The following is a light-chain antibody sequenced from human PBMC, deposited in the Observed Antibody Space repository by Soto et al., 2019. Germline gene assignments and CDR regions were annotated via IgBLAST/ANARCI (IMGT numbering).Light chain of an antibody. CDR1: SSDVGGYNY. J-gene: IGLJ1*01. Sequence: QSVLTQPASVSGSPGQSITISCTGTSSDVGGYNYVSWYQQHPGKAPKLMIYDVSNRPSGVSNRFSGSKSGNTASLTISGLQADDEADYDCSSYTSTSHYVFGTGTKVTVL. V-gene: IGLV2-14*01. CDR3: SSYTSTSHYV. CDR2: DVS.